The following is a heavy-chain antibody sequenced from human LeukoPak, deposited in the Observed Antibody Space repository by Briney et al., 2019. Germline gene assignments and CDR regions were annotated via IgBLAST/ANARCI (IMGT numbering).Heavy chain of an antibody. J-gene: IGHJ3*02. D-gene: IGHD3-22*01. Sequence: SETLSLTCTVSGGSISSSSYYWGWIRQPPGKGLEWIGSIYCSGSTYYNPSLKSRVTISVDTSKNQFSLKLSSVTAADTAVYYCARRTLPYYDSRVAAFDIWGQGTMVTVSS. V-gene: IGHV4-39*07. CDR1: GGSISSSSYY. CDR3: ARRTLPYYDSRVAAFDI. CDR2: IYCSGST.